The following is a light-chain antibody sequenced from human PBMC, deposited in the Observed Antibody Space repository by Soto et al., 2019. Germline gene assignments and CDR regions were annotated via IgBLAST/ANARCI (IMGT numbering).Light chain of an antibody. J-gene: IGKJ5*01. V-gene: IGKV3-20*01. CDR1: QTVSRNN. Sequence: EIVLTQSPGTLSLSXGEXXXXSXXASQTVSRNNLVWYQQRPGQPPRLLIYGASSRATGIPDRFSGSGSGTDFSLTISRLEPEDFAVYYCQQHGDAPITFGQGTRLENK. CDR3: QQHGDAPIT. CDR2: GAS.